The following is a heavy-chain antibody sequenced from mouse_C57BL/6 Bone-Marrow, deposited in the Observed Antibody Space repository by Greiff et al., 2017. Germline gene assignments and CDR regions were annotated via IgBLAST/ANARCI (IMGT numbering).Heavy chain of an antibody. CDR2: FYPRDGST. CDR1: GYTFTSYD. Sequence: QVQLKESGPELVKPGASVKLSCKASGYTFTSYDINWVKQRPGQGLEWIGWFYPRDGSTKYNEKFKGKATLTVETSSSTAYMELHSLTSEDAAVYFCARGGRRAWFAYWGQGTLVTVSA. V-gene: IGHV1-85*01. CDR3: ARGGRRAWFAY. J-gene: IGHJ3*01.